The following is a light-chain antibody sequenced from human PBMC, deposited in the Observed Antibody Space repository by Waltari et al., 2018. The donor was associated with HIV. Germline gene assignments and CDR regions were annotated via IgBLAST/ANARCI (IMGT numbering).Light chain of an antibody. J-gene: IGLJ1*01. V-gene: IGLV1-40*01. CDR2: ANN. Sequence: QSVLTQPPSVSGAPGQRVTISCTGSSSNIGAYEVHWYQQLPGRAPKLLIYANNNRPSGVPDRFSGSKSGTAASLAIAGLQIEDEGDYFCQSYDNSLRVSYVFSAGTRVTVL. CDR3: QSYDNSLRVSYV. CDR1: SSNIGAYE.